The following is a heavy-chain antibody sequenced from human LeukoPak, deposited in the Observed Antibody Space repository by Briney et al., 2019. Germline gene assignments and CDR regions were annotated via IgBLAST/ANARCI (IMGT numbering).Heavy chain of an antibody. CDR3: ARAGFQIVVVPAEYFQH. J-gene: IGHJ1*01. D-gene: IGHD2-2*01. V-gene: IGHV1-18*01. Sequence: ASVKVSCKASGYTFTSYGISWVRQAPGQGLEWMGWISAYNGNTNYAQKLQGRVTMTTDTSTSTAYMELGSLRSDDTAVYYCARAGFQIVVVPAEYFQHWGQGTLVTVSS. CDR1: GYTFTSYG. CDR2: ISAYNGNT.